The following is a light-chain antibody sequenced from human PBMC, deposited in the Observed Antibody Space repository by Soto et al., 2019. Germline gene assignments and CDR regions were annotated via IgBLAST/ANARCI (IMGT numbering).Light chain of an antibody. Sequence: QSALTQPASVSGSPGQSITISCTGTSSDVGGYNYVSWYQQHPGKAPKLMIYAVSNRPSGVSNRFAGSKSGNTASLTISGLQDDDEADYSCSSYTSSSPWVFGGGTKLTVL. J-gene: IGLJ3*02. CDR3: SSYTSSSPWV. CDR2: AVS. CDR1: SSDVGGYNY. V-gene: IGLV2-14*01.